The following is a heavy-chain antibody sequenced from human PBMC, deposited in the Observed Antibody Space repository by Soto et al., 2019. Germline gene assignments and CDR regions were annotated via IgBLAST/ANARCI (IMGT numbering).Heavy chain of an antibody. J-gene: IGHJ4*02. CDR3: ARAAPLYCSGGSCYSVRDY. CDR1: GGSMSSYY. D-gene: IGHD2-15*01. CDR2: IYASGNT. V-gene: IGHV4-59*12. Sequence: SETLSLTCTASGGSMSSYYWNWIRQPPGKGLESIGYIYASGNTNYNPSLKSRVTISVDTSKNQFSLKLSSVTAADTAVYYCARAAPLYCSGGSCYSVRDYWGQGTLVTVSS.